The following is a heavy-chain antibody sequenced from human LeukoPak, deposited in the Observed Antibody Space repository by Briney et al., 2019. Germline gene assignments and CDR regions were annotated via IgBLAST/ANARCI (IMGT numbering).Heavy chain of an antibody. CDR3: ARVVRRPIFGVVPSAPIDY. V-gene: IGHV1-2*02. J-gene: IGHJ4*02. CDR2: INPNSGGT. CDR1: GYTFTGYY. Sequence: ASVRVSCKASGYTFTGYYMHWVRQAPGQGLEWMGWINPNSGGTNYAQKFQGRVTMTRDTSISTAYMELSRLRSDDTAVYYCARVVRRPIFGVVPSAPIDYWGQGTLVTVSS. D-gene: IGHD3-3*01.